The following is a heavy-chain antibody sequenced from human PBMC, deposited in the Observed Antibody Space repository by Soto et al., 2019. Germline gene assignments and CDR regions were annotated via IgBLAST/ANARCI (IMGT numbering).Heavy chain of an antibody. CDR3: AKAHRVYGSTWFFFDS. Sequence: EVQLLESGGGLVQPGGSLRLSCSASGFTFGNYAMRWVRQAPGKGLEWVSGITAGGGTTDYADSVKGRFTISRDNSKNTLYLQMSSLRVEDTAVYYRAKAHRVYGSTWFFFDSWGQGRLVTVSS. CDR1: GFTFGNYA. CDR2: ITAGGGTT. V-gene: IGHV3-23*01. J-gene: IGHJ4*02. D-gene: IGHD2-2*01.